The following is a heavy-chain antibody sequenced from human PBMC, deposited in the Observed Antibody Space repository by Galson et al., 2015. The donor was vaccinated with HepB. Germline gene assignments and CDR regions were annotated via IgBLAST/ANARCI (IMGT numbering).Heavy chain of an antibody. J-gene: IGHJ3*02. CDR3: AKDRHSLSGRYPPLFDI. CDR1: GFTFSNYG. Sequence: SLRLSCAASGFTFSNYGMHWVRQAPGKGLEWETTVSNDGTYKYYADSVKGRFTISRDNSKNTLYLQMNSLRAEDTAVYYCAKDRHSLSGRYPPLFDIWGQGTMVTVSS. D-gene: IGHD1-26*01. V-gene: IGHV3-30*18. CDR2: VSNDGTYK.